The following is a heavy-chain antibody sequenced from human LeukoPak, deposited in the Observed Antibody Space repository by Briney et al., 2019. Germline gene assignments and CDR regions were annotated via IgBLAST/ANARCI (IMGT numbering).Heavy chain of an antibody. V-gene: IGHV3-21*01. CDR3: ASMYSSGWYGRDY. Sequence: PGGSLRLSCAASGFTFSSYTMNWVRQAPGKGLDWVSSISSSSSYIYYADSVKGRFTISRDNAKNSLYLQMSSLRADDTAVYYCASMYSSGWYGRDYWGQGTLVTVSS. J-gene: IGHJ4*02. D-gene: IGHD6-19*01. CDR2: ISSSSSYI. CDR1: GFTFSSYT.